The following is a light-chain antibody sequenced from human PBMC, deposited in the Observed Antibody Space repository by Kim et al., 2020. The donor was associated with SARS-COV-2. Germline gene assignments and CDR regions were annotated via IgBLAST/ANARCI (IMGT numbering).Light chain of an antibody. CDR2: AVS. V-gene: IGKV1-27*01. Sequence: DVQMTQSPSSLSASVGDRVTITCRASQAIRKYLAWYQQKPGKIPKLLIHAVSILHSGVPSRFSGSGSGTDFALTIRGLQPEDVGTYYSQTYDTVPYTFGQGTKLEI. J-gene: IGKJ2*01. CDR3: QTYDTVPYT. CDR1: QAIRKY.